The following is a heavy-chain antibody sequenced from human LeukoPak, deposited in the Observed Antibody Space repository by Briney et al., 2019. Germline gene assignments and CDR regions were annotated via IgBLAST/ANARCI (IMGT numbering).Heavy chain of an antibody. CDR2: ISYDGSNN. Sequence: GGSLRLSCTASGFTFTSYAMHWVRQAPGKGLEWVALISYDGSNNYYADSVKGRFTISRDNSRNTLYVQMSSLRTEDTAVYYCARDELGYGSGSYYNRFAYWGQGTLVTVSS. CDR3: ARDELGYGSGSYYNRFAY. V-gene: IGHV3-30-3*01. D-gene: IGHD3-10*01. J-gene: IGHJ4*02. CDR1: GFTFTSYA.